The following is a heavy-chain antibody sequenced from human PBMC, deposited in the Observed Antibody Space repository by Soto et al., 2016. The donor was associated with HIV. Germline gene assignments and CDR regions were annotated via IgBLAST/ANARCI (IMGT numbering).Heavy chain of an antibody. V-gene: IGHV4-4*07. CDR3: ARDPRSGNFDY. CDR2: IYISGST. CDR1: GASISNYY. J-gene: IGHJ4*02. Sequence: QVQLQESGPGLVKPSETLSLTCTVSGASISNYYWSWVRQPAGKGLEWIGRIYISGSTNYNPSLKSRVTISIDTSKNQFSLKLSSVTAADTAVYYCARDPRSGNFDYWGQGTWSPS. D-gene: IGHD2-15*01.